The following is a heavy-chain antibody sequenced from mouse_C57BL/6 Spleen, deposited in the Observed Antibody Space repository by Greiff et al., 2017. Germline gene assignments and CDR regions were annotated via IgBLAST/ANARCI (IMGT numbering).Heavy chain of an antibody. CDR1: GYTFTSYW. CDR2: IDPSDSYT. J-gene: IGHJ3*01. CDR3: ARSTYYSNSAWFAY. Sequence: QVQLQQSGAELVMPGASVKLSCKASGYTFTSYWMHWVKQRPGQGLEWIGEIDPSDSYTNYNQKFKGKSTLTVDKSSSTAYMQLSSLTSEDSAVYYCARSTYYSNSAWFAYWGQGTLVTVSA. V-gene: IGHV1-69*01. D-gene: IGHD2-5*01.